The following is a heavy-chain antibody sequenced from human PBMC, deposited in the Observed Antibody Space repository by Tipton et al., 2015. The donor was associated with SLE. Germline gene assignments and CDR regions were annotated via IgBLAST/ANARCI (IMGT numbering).Heavy chain of an antibody. CDR2: IYYSGST. D-gene: IGHD3-3*01. Sequence: LRLSCTVSGGSISSSSYYWGWIRQPPGKGLEWIGYIYYSGSTNYNPSLKSRVTISVDTSKNQFSLKLSSVTAADTAVYYCARHNFDFWSGYPGYYFDYWGQGTLVTVSS. CDR3: ARHNFDFWSGYPGYYFDY. J-gene: IGHJ4*02. CDR1: GGSISSSSYY. V-gene: IGHV4-61*05.